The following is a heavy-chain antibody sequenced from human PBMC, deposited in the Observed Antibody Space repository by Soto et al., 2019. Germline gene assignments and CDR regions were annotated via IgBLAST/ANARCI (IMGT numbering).Heavy chain of an antibody. V-gene: IGHV1-18*01. CDR1: GYIFVNYG. CDR2: ISPYSGNT. CDR3: PMVDNYVTPTPQDV. D-gene: IGHD3-16*01. J-gene: IGHJ6*02. Sequence: QVQLVQSGDEVRKPGSSVKVSCKASGYIFVNYGIAWVRQAPGQGLEWMGWISPYSGNTHYASKVQGRLTMTTDTXXSTADRDLGSLTPDDTAVYYCPMVDNYVTPTPQDVWGQGTTVTVSS.